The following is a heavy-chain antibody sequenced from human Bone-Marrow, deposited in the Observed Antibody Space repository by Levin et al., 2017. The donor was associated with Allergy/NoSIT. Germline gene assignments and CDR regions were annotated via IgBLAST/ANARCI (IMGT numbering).Heavy chain of an antibody. D-gene: IGHD6-13*01. CDR1: GFTFSNSS. J-gene: IGHJ6*02. Sequence: GGSLRLSCAASGFTFSNSSMNWVRQAPGKGLEWVSYISDSSSSIFYADSVKGRFTISRDNAKNSLFLQMNSLRDEDTAVYYCARDCPHLSYSSTWFYYYGMDVWGQGTTVTVSS. CDR3: ARDCPHLSYSSTWFYYYGMDV. V-gene: IGHV3-48*02. CDR2: ISDSSSSI.